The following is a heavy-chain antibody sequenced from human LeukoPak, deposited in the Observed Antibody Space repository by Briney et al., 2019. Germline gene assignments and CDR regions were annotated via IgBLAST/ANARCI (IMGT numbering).Heavy chain of an antibody. Sequence: SETLSLTCTVSGGSISSYYWSWIRQPPGKGLEWSGYIYYSGSTNYNPSLKSRVTISVDTSKNQSSLKLSSVTAADTAVYYCARESVADAFDIWGQGTMVTVSS. D-gene: IGHD4-23*01. J-gene: IGHJ3*02. V-gene: IGHV4-59*01. CDR2: IYYSGST. CDR3: ARESVADAFDI. CDR1: GGSISSYY.